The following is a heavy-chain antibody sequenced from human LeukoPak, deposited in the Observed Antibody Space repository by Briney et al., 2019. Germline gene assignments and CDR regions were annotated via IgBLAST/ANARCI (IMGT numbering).Heavy chain of an antibody. CDR1: GGTFSSYA. V-gene: IGHV1-69*13. Sequence: SVKVSCKASGGTFSSYAISWVRQAPGQGFEWMGGIIPIFGTANYAQKFQGRITITADESTSTAYMELSRLRSEDTAVYYCARGYCGGGSCYNSRGWFDPWGQGTLVTVSS. CDR3: ARGYCGGGSCYNSRGWFDP. J-gene: IGHJ5*02. D-gene: IGHD2-15*01. CDR2: IIPIFGTA.